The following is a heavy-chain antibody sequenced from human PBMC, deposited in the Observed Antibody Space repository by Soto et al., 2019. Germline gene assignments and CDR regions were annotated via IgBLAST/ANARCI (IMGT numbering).Heavy chain of an antibody. CDR3: ARGAKFTRWLQFAEFDY. J-gene: IGHJ4*02. CDR1: GGSFSGYY. Sequence: PSETLSLTCAVYGGSFSGYYWSWIRQPPGKGLEWIGEINHSGSTNYNPSLKSRVTISVDTSKNQFSLKLSSVTAADTAVYYCARGAKFTRWLQFAEFDYWGQGTLVTVSS. V-gene: IGHV4-34*01. D-gene: IGHD5-12*01. CDR2: INHSGST.